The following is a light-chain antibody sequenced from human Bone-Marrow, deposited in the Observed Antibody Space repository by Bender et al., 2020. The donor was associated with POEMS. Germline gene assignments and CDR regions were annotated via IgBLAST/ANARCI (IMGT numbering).Light chain of an antibody. J-gene: IGLJ3*02. CDR2: EVS. V-gene: IGLV2-23*02. Sequence: QSALTQPASMSGSPGQSITISCTGTSSDVGNYNLVSWYQQHPGEAPKLIIYEVSKRPSGVSNRFSGSKSDNTASLTISGLQAEDEADFYCCSYAGSSIWVFGGGTKLTVL. CDR1: SSDVGNYNL. CDR3: CSYAGSSIWV.